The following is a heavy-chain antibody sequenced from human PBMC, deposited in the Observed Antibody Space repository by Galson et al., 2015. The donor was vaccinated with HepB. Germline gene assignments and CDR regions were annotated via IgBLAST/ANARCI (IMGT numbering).Heavy chain of an antibody. D-gene: IGHD2-15*01. V-gene: IGHV1-18*04. J-gene: IGHJ4*01. CDR1: GYSFRHHG. Sequence: SVKVSCKASGYSFRHHGISWVRQASGQGLEWLGWIGSDNGETKHTEKFQGRVTMTTDISMSTSYMELRSLRSDDTAVYYCARAVLGSLYGDFDYWGQGTLITVSS. CDR2: IGSDNGET. CDR3: ARAVLGSLYGDFDY.